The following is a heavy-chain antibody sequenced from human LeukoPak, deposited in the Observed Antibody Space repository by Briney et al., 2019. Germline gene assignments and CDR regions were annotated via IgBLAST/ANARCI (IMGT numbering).Heavy chain of an antibody. CDR2: MNPNSGNT. J-gene: IGHJ5*02. CDR1: GYAFTSYD. Sequence: APVKVSCKASGYAFTSYDINWVRQATGQGLEWMGWMNPNSGNTGYAQKFQGRVTMTRNTSISTAYMELSSLRSEDTAVYYCARAAGTYDFWRYNWFDPWGQGTLVTVSS. D-gene: IGHD3-3*01. V-gene: IGHV1-8*01. CDR3: ARAAGTYDFWRYNWFDP.